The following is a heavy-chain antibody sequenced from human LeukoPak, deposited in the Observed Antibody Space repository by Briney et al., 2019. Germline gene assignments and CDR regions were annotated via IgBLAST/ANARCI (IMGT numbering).Heavy chain of an antibody. CDR3: ARGWLAETTVVTPYNY. Sequence: GASVKVSCKASGYTFTGYYMHWVRQAPGQGLEWMGWINPNSGGTNYAQKFQGWVTMTRDTSISTAYMELSRLRSDDTAVYYCARGWLAETTVVTPYNYWGQGTLVTVSS. CDR2: INPNSGGT. D-gene: IGHD2-21*02. CDR1: GYTFTGYY. V-gene: IGHV1-2*04. J-gene: IGHJ4*02.